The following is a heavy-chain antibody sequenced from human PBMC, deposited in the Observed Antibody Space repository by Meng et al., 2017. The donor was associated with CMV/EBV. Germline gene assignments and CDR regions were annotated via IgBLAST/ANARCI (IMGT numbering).Heavy chain of an antibody. D-gene: IGHD5-12*01. CDR1: GGTFSSYA. V-gene: IGHV1-69*01. Sequence: CKASGGTFSSYAISWVRQAPGQGLEWMGGIIPIFGTAPYAPKFQGRVTITADESTSTAYMELSSLRSEDTAVYYCAREKGDIVATIYYWGQGTLVTVSS. J-gene: IGHJ4*02. CDR3: AREKGDIVATIYY. CDR2: IIPIFGTA.